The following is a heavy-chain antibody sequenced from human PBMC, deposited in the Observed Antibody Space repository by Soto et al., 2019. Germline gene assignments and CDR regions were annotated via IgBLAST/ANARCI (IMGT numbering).Heavy chain of an antibody. Sequence: SETLSLTCTVSGGSISRYYWSWIRQPPGKGLEWIGYFYYSGSTNYNPSLKSRVTISVDTSKNQFSLKLSSVTAADTAVYYCARGTLTSYFDYWGQGTLVTVSS. CDR1: GGSISRYY. CDR3: ARGTLTSYFDY. CDR2: FYYSGST. J-gene: IGHJ4*02. V-gene: IGHV4-59*01.